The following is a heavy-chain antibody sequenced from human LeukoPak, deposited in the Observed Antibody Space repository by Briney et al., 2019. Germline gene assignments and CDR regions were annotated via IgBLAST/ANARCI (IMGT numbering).Heavy chain of an antibody. CDR2: VNEDGRQI. Sequence: GGSLRHSCAASGFTFSTYGMSRVRQAPGKGLEWVAKVNEDGRQIYYADSVKGRFTISRDNAKNSVHLQMNNLRVEDTAVYYCAKDEVGGHFEYWGQGILVSVSS. J-gene: IGHJ4*02. V-gene: IGHV3-7*01. CDR1: GFTFSTYG. CDR3: AKDEVGGHFEY.